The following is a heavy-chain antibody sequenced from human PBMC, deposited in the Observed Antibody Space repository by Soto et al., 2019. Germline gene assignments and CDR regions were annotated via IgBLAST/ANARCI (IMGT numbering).Heavy chain of an antibody. J-gene: IGHJ4*02. CDR3: ATMIVGGGYYYFDY. CDR2: INHSGST. Sequence: SETLSLTCAVYGGSFSGYYWSWIRQPPGKGLEWIGEINHSGSTNYNPSLKSRVTISVDTSKNQFSLKLSSVTAADTAVYYCATMIVGGGYYYFDYWDQGTLVTVSS. V-gene: IGHV4-34*01. CDR1: GGSFSGYY. D-gene: IGHD3-22*01.